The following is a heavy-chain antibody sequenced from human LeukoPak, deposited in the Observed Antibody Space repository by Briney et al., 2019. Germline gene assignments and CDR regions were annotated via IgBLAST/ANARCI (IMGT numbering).Heavy chain of an antibody. CDR2: ISSTGVI. Sequence: GGSLRLSCEASGFTFSDYPMNWVRQTPGKGLEWVSYISSTGVIYYADSVRGRFSISRDNAMNSVYMQMSSLRAEDTALYYCARDHNWGFDYWGRGTLVTVSS. CDR1: GFTFSDYP. D-gene: IGHD7-27*01. V-gene: IGHV3-69-1*01. J-gene: IGHJ4*02. CDR3: ARDHNWGFDY.